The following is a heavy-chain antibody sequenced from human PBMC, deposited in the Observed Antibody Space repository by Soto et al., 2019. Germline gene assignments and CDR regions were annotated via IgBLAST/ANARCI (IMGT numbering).Heavy chain of an antibody. V-gene: IGHV3-21*01. D-gene: IGHD3-3*01. CDR2: ISISSSYI. CDR1: GFTFSSYS. Sequence: PGGSLRLSCAAYGFTFSSYSMNWVRQAPGKGLEWVSSISISSSYIYYADSVKGRFTISRDNAKNSLYLQMNSLRAEDTAVYYCARGFIRFLEWSYGMDVWGQGTTVTVSS. CDR3: ARGFIRFLEWSYGMDV. J-gene: IGHJ6*02.